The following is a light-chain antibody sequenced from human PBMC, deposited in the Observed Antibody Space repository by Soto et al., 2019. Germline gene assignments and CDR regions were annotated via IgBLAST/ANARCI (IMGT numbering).Light chain of an antibody. Sequence: EVVMTQSPATLSVSPGNTVTLPCRANQTITSNLAWYQQKPGQAPRLLLYGASTRATGIPVRFSGSGSGTEFTLTISSLQPEDFAVYYCQHYNNWIASFGGGTKVDIK. CDR2: GAS. CDR1: QTITSN. J-gene: IGKJ4*01. CDR3: QHYNNWIAS. V-gene: IGKV3-15*01.